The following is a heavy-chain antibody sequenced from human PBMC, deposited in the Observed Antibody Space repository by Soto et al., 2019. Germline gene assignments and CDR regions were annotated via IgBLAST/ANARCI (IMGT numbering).Heavy chain of an antibody. CDR2: IYYSGST. D-gene: IGHD3-9*01. CDR3: ARAEYYDILTGYYYFDY. Sequence: SETLSLTCTVSGGSISSSSYYWGWIRQPPGKGLEWIGSIYYSGSTYYNPSLKSRVTISVDTSKNQFSLKLSSVTAADTAVYYCARAEYYDILTGYYYFDYWGQG. J-gene: IGHJ4*02. V-gene: IGHV4-39*01. CDR1: GGSISSSSYY.